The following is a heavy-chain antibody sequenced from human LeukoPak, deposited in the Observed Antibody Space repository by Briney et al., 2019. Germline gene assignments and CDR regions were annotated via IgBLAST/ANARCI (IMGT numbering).Heavy chain of an antibody. Sequence: GSLRLSCVASGFTLSSYNMKWVRQAPGKRLEWVSSISWRSSDIEYADSVKGRFTISRDIDKKSLYLQMNSLRVEDTAVYYCAREGRSGSSWFLANWGQGVLVTVSS. J-gene: IGHJ4*02. V-gene: IGHV3-21*01. CDR3: AREGRSGSSWFLAN. CDR1: GFTLSSYN. D-gene: IGHD6-13*01. CDR2: ISWRSSDI.